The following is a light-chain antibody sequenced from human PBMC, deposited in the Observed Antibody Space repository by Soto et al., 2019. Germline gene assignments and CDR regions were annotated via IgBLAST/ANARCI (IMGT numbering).Light chain of an antibody. CDR2: GAS. CDR3: QQYNNWPLP. Sequence: EIVMTQSPATLSVSPGERATLSCRASQGVSSNLAWYQQKPGQAPRLLIYGASTRASCIPARFIGSGSGKEYKLTRSGRQSEDFAVYYFQQYNNWPLPFGGGTKVEIK. J-gene: IGKJ4*01. V-gene: IGKV3-15*01. CDR1: QGVSSN.